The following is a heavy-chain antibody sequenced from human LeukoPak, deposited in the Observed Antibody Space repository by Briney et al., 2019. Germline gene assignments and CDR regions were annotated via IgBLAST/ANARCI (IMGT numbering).Heavy chain of an antibody. Sequence: ASVKVSCKASGYTFTGYYMHWVRQAPGQGLEWMGWINPNSGGTNYAQKFQGRVTMTRDTSISTAYMELSRLRSDDTAVYYCARGHPPYSYANDSWFDPWGQGTLVTVSS. CDR1: GYTFTGYY. D-gene: IGHD5-18*01. J-gene: IGHJ5*02. CDR3: ARGHPPYSYANDSWFDP. CDR2: INPNSGGT. V-gene: IGHV1-2*02.